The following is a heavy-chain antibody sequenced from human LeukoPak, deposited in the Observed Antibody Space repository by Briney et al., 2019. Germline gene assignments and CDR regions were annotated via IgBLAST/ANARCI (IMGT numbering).Heavy chain of an antibody. CDR1: GFPFSSYA. D-gene: IGHD2-21*02. Sequence: AGTLRLSCAASGFPFSSYARSWVRQAPGKGLEWVAVISYDGSKKYYAEAVKGRFTISRDNSKNTLYLQMNSLRAEDTAVFSCAIGGSGDYVEDFDYCGQGNLVSVSS. J-gene: IGHJ4*02. CDR2: ISYDGSKK. V-gene: IGHV3-30*03. CDR3: AIGGSGDYVEDFDY.